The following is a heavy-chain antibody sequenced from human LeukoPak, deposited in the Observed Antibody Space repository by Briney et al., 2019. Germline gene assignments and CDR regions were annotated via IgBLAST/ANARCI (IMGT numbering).Heavy chain of an antibody. CDR2: INPDGGGP. CDR1: GYTFTGHY. Sequence: GASVKVSCKASGYTFTGHYMHWVRQAPGQGLEWMGWINPDGGGPRYVPKFRGRVTMTRDTSIATAYMELSSLTSDDTAVYYCARDTSGSNSFDNWGQGTLVTVSS. D-gene: IGHD4-23*01. V-gene: IGHV1-2*02. J-gene: IGHJ4*02. CDR3: ARDTSGSNSFDN.